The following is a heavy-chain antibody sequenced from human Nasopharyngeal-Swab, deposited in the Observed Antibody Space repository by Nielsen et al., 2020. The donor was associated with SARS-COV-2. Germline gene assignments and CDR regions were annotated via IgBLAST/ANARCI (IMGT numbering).Heavy chain of an antibody. D-gene: IGHD2-2*01. CDR3: ARGYCSSTSCYAARHFDY. V-gene: IGHV4-34*01. J-gene: IGHJ4*02. CDR1: RVSFSGYY. CDR2: INHSGST. Sequence: SDTLSLTFALYRVSFSGYYWSWIRQPPGNGLEWIAEINHSGSTNYNPSLKSRVTISVDTSKNQFSLKLSSVTAADTAVYYCARGYCSSTSCYAARHFDYWGQGTLVTVSS.